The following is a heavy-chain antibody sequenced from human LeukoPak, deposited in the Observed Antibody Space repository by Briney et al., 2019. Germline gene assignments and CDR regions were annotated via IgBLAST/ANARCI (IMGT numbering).Heavy chain of an antibody. CDR1: GYTFTGYY. Sequence: ASVKVSCKASGYTFTGYYMHWVRQAPGQGLEWMGRINPNSGGTNYAQKFQGRVTMTTDTSTSTAYMELRSLRSDDTAVYYCARDRGYSYGFRGNWFDPWGQGTLVTVSS. J-gene: IGHJ5*02. CDR3: ARDRGYSYGFRGNWFDP. D-gene: IGHD5-18*01. CDR2: INPNSGGT. V-gene: IGHV1-2*06.